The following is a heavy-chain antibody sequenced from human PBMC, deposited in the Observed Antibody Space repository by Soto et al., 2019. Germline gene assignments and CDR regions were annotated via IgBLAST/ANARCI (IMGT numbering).Heavy chain of an antibody. V-gene: IGHV3-23*01. D-gene: IGHD7-27*01. CDR1: GFTFSIFA. J-gene: IGHJ4*02. CDR3: AKEVSLGSTVDLGY. CDR2: ISGSGGST. Sequence: GGSLRLSCAASGFTFSIFAMSWVRQSPGKGLEWVSTISGSGGSTYYADAVKGRFSISRDNPMGTLYLQMKSLRVEDTAIYYCAKEVSLGSTVDLGYWGQGTLVTSPQ.